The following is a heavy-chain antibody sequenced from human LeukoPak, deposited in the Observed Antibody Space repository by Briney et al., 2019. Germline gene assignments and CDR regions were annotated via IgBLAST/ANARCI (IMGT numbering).Heavy chain of an antibody. J-gene: IGHJ4*02. CDR3: AKDIGEANGQWLDY. CDR2: SLYDGTKE. CDR1: GFIFSQYV. Sequence: GGSLRLSCTASGFIFSQYVMHWVRQAPGKGLEWVGLSLYDGTKEYYTDSVKGRFTISRDSSRNTLYLQMSSLRAEDTALYYCAKDIGEANGQWLDYWGQGTLVTVSS. V-gene: IGHV3-30*18. D-gene: IGHD6-19*01.